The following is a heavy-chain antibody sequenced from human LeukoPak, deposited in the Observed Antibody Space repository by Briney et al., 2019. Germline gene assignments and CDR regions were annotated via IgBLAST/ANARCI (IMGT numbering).Heavy chain of an antibody. J-gene: IGHJ4*02. D-gene: IGHD3-9*01. CDR3: AREYYDILTGYYALVHY. CDR1: GYTFTGYY. Sequence: ASVKVSCKASGYTFTGYYMHWVRQAPGQGLGWMGWINPNSGGTNYAQKFQGRVTMTRDTSISTAYMELSRLRSDDTAVYYCAREYYDILTGYYALVHYWGQGTLVTVSS. CDR2: INPNSGGT. V-gene: IGHV1-2*02.